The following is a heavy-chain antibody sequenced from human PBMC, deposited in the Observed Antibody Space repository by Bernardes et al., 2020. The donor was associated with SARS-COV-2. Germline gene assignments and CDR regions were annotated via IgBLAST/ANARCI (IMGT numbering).Heavy chain of an antibody. CDR1: TFTFRKYC. V-gene: IGHV3-7*03. D-gene: IGHD2-2*01. J-gene: IGHJ6*02. CDR2: ISGDVSEK. CDR3: ARGGCSSTSCYGTDYYYYGMDV. Sequence: GGSLRLSCAASTFTFRKYCMTWVRQAPGKGLEWVATISGDVSEKYYADSVKGRFTISRDNAKNSLYLQMNSLRAEDTALYHCARGGCSSTSCYGTDYYYYGMDVWGQGTTVTVSS.